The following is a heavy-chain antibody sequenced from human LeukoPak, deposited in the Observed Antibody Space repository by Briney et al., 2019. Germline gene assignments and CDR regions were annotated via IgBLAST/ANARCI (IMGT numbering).Heavy chain of an antibody. CDR3: AKIAEAVSSNYYFDY. V-gene: IGHV3-23*01. CDR2: ISGSGGST. J-gene: IGHJ4*02. Sequence: GGSLRLSCAASGFTFSSYAMSWVRQDRGKGLERVSAISGSGGSTYYADSVKGRFTISRDNSKNTLYLQMNSLRAEDTAVYYCAKIAEAVSSNYYFDYWGQGTLVTVSS. D-gene: IGHD2-21*01. CDR1: GFTFSSYA.